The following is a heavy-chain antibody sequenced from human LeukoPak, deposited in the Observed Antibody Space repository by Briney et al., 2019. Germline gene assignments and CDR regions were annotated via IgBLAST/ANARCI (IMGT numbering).Heavy chain of an antibody. CDR2: IYYSGST. CDR3: ARVDMDV. V-gene: IGHV4-39*07. CDR1: GDSISSYY. J-gene: IGHJ6*04. Sequence: SETLSLTCTVSGDSISSYYWGWIRQPPGKGLEWIGSIYYSGSTYYNPSLKSRVTISVDTSKNQFSLKLSSVTAADTAVYYCARVDMDVWGKGTTVTVSS.